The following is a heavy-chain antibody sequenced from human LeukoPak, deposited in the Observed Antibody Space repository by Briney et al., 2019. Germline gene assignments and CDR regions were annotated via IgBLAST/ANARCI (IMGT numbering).Heavy chain of an antibody. CDR2: IYYSGST. D-gene: IGHD3-9*01. CDR1: GGSISSYY. CDR3: ARSTTGRDILTGYYMGNWFDP. V-gene: IGHV4-59*08. J-gene: IGHJ5*02. Sequence: SETLSLTCTVSGGSISSYYWSWIRQPPGKGLEWIGYIYYSGSTNYNPSLKSRVTISVDTSKNQFSLKLSSVTAADTAVYYCARSTTGRDILTGYYMGNWFDPWGQGTLVTVSS.